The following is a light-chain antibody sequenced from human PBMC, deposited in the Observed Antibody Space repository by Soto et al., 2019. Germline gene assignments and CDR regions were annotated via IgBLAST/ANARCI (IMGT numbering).Light chain of an antibody. CDR3: QQSNNWPRT. Sequence: EIVMTPSPATLSVSPGEKATLSCRASQTVSSNLAWYQQKPGQAPRLLIYGASTRASGIPARFSGSGSGTEFTLTISSLQSEDFAVYYCQQSNNWPRTFGQGTK. CDR1: QTVSSN. V-gene: IGKV3-15*01. J-gene: IGKJ1*01. CDR2: GAS.